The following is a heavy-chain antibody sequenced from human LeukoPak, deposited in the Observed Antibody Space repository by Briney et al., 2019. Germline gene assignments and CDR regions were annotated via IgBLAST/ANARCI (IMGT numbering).Heavy chain of an antibody. J-gene: IGHJ6*02. V-gene: IGHV3-66*02. Sequence: GGSLRLSCAASGFTVSSNYMSWVRQAPGKGLEWVSVIYSGGSTYYADSVKGRFTISRDNSKNTLYLQMNSLRAEDTAVYYCARYCSSTSCYTARLSMDVWGQGTTVTVSS. CDR3: ARYCSSTSCYTARLSMDV. CDR1: GFTVSSNY. CDR2: IYSGGST. D-gene: IGHD2-2*02.